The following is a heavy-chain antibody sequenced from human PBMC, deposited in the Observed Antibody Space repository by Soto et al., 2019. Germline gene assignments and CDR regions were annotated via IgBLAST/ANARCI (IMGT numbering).Heavy chain of an antibody. J-gene: IGHJ5*02. CDR1: GGSISSGGYY. CDR2: IYYSGST. D-gene: IGHD6-6*01. V-gene: IGHV4-31*03. CDR3: ARGGGSSSFWWFDP. Sequence: SETLSLTCTVSGGSISSGGYYWSWIRQHPGKGLEWIGYIYYSGSTYYNPSLKSRVTISVDTSKNQFSLKLSSVTAADTAVYYCARGGGSSSFWWFDPWGQGTLVTVSS.